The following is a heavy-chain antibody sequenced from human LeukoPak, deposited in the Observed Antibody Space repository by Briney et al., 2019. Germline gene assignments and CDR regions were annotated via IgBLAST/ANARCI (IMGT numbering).Heavy chain of an antibody. D-gene: IGHD5-24*01. CDR2: VYTTGST. V-gene: IGHV4-61*02. CDR3: ARARDGLNAFDY. J-gene: IGHJ4*02. Sequence: SETLSLTCTVSGGSITGDSFYWSWIRQPAGKGLEWIGRVYTTGSTSYNPSLKSRVAVSVDTSNDYFSLNLNSVTSADTAVYYCARARDGLNAFDYWGQGTLVTVSS. CDR1: GGSITGDSFY.